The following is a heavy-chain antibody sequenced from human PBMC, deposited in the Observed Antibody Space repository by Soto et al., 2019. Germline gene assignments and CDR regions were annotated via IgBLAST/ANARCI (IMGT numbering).Heavy chain of an antibody. CDR2: IRSKAYGGTT. V-gene: IGHV3-49*03. J-gene: IGHJ6*02. D-gene: IGHD3-3*01. CDR1: GFTFGGYA. CDR3: TKYTHVSRYSYFGMDV. Sequence: GGPLRLSCTRSGFTFGGYAMSWSRQAPEKGMEWVGVIRSKAYGGTTDYAASVKGRFTILRDDSKSIAYLQMSSLQTEDTGVYYCTKYTHVSRYSYFGMDVWGHGTTVTVSS.